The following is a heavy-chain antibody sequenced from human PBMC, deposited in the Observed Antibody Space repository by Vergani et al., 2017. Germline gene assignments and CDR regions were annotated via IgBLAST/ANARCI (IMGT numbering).Heavy chain of an antibody. V-gene: IGHV4-31*03. CDR3: ARDSRENAFDI. D-gene: IGHD2-2*01. CDR2: IYYSGRT. CDR1: GGSISSGGYY. Sequence: QVQLQESGPGLVKPSQTLSLTCTVSGGSISSGGYYWSWIRQHPGKGLEWIGYIYYSGRTYYNPSLKSRVTISVDTSKNQFSRKLSSVTAADTAVYYCARDSRENAFDIWGQGTMVTVSS. J-gene: IGHJ3*02.